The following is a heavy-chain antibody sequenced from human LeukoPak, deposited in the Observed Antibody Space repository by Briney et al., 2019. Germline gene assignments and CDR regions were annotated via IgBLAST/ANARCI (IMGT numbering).Heavy chain of an antibody. CDR3: ARGRGSGSFLIDY. CDR1: GFTFSDYA. D-gene: IGHD3-10*01. CDR2: ISCDGSWM. J-gene: IGHJ4*02. Sequence: GGSLRLSCAASGFTFSDYAMHWVRQAPGKGLEWVAVISCDGSWMYYADSVKGRFTVSRDNSKSTLYLQMDSPRVEDTAVNFCARGRGSGSFLIDYWGQGTLVTVSS. V-gene: IGHV3-30*04.